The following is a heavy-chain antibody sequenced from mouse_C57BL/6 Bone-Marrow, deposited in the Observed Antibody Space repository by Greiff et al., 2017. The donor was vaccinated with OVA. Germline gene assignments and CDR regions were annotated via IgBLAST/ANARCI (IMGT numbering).Heavy chain of an antibody. CDR2: IYPRSGNT. V-gene: IGHV1-81*01. CDR3: ARPPLTTVNFDY. D-gene: IGHD1-1*01. J-gene: IGHJ2*01. Sequence: VQLQQSGAELARPGASVKLSCKASGYTFTSYGISWVKQRTGQGLEWIGEIYPRSGNTYYNEKFKGKATLTADKSSSTAYMELRSLTSEDSAVYFCARPPLTTVNFDYWGQGTTLTVSS. CDR1: GYTFTSYG.